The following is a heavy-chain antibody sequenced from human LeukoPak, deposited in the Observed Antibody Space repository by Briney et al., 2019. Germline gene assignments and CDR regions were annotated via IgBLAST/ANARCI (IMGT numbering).Heavy chain of an antibody. CDR3: ASDRRITMVRGALDY. D-gene: IGHD3-10*01. J-gene: IGHJ4*02. CDR2: IWYDGSNK. Sequence: GGSLRLSCAASGFTFSSYGMHWVRQAPGKGLEWVAVIWYDGSNKYYADSVKGRFTISRDNSKNTLYLQMNSLRAEDTAVYYCASDRRITMVRGALDYWGQGTLVTVSS. V-gene: IGHV3-33*01. CDR1: GFTFSSYG.